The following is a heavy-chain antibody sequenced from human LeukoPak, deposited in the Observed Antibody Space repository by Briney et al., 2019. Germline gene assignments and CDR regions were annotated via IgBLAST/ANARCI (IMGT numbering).Heavy chain of an antibody. J-gene: IGHJ4*02. V-gene: IGHV3-48*03. CDR2: ISSDGSTI. D-gene: IGHD3-16*01. CDR1: GFTFSSYE. Sequence: GGSLRLSCAASGFTFSSYEMNWVRQAPGKGLEWVSFISSDGSTIYSADSVKGRFTISRDNAKNLLHLQMNSLRAEDTAVYYCARGWDSYTFDYWGQGTLVTVSS. CDR3: ARGWDSYTFDY.